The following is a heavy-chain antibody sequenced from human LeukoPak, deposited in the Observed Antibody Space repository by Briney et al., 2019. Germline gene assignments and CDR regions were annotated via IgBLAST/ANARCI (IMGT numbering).Heavy chain of an antibody. CDR3: AKERRADGDYISAFDI. CDR2: ITSGGNT. Sequence: GGSLRLSCAASGFTFSTYAMSWVRQAPGKGLEWVSSITSGGNTFDADSVKGRFTISRDNSKNTLYLQMNSLRAEDTAVYYCAKERRADGDYISAFDIWGQGTMVTVSS. V-gene: IGHV3-23*01. D-gene: IGHD4-17*01. J-gene: IGHJ3*02. CDR1: GFTFSTYA.